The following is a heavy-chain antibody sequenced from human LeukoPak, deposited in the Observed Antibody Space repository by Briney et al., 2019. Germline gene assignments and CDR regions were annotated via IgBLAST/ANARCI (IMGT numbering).Heavy chain of an antibody. V-gene: IGHV3-11*01. CDR1: GFTFSEKY. D-gene: IGHD2-15*01. CDR3: TRGWTPHHSFDI. CDR2: ISAGGSST. Sequence: GGSLRLSCEASGFTFSEKYMNWIRQALGKGLEWLSSISAGGSSTRYADSVKGRFTISRDDAKNSLFLQMDSLRVEDTGIYYCTRGWTPHHSFDIWGQGAKVTVAS. J-gene: IGHJ3*02.